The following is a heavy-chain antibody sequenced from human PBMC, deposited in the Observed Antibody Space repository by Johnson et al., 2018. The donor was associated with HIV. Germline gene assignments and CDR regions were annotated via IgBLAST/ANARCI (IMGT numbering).Heavy chain of an antibody. CDR3: AREASTGSKIDAFDL. Sequence: VQLVESGGGVVQPGRSLRLSCAASGFTFSSYGMHWVRQAPGKGLEWVAVIWYDGSDKYYADSVKGRFTISRDNSKNTLYLQMNSLRAEDTAVYYCAREASTGSKIDAFDLWGQGTVVTVSS. D-gene: IGHD2-15*01. V-gene: IGHV3-33*08. J-gene: IGHJ3*01. CDR2: IWYDGSDK. CDR1: GFTFSSYG.